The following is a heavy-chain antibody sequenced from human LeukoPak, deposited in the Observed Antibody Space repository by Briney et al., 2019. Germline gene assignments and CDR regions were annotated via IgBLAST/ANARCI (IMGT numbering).Heavy chain of an antibody. CDR1: GFTFNSHW. CDR3: ARSRYSTSSGGFDY. CDR2: INSDGSNI. Sequence: VCSLRLSCAASGFTFNSHWMHWVRQAPGKGLVWVSRINSDGSNITYADSVKGRFTISRDNAKNTLYLKMNSLRGEDTAVYYCARSRYSTSSGGFDYWGQGILVTVSS. V-gene: IGHV3-74*01. J-gene: IGHJ4*02. D-gene: IGHD6-6*01.